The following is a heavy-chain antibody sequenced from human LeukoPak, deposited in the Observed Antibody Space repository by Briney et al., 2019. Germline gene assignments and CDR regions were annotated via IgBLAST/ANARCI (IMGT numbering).Heavy chain of an antibody. CDR3: ARRARGAKFGSGAFDI. CDR1: GDSISSSSYY. Sequence: SETLSLTCTVSGDSISSSSYYWAWIRQPPGKGLEWIGSIYYSGSTYYNPSLKSRVTISVDTSKNQFSLKLSSVTAADTAVYYCARRARGAKFGSGAFDIWGQGTMVTVSS. V-gene: IGHV4-39*01. D-gene: IGHD3-10*01. CDR2: IYYSGST. J-gene: IGHJ3*02.